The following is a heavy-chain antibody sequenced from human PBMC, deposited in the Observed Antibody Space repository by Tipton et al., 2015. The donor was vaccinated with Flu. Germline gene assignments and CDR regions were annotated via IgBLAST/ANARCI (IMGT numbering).Heavy chain of an antibody. D-gene: IGHD4-17*01. J-gene: IGHJ5*02. CDR3: AKPPTAAPGGDYVRWFAP. V-gene: IGHV3-23*01. CDR2: INANGGTT. CDR1: GFTFSSYA. Sequence: SLRLSCAASGFTFSSYAMNWVRQAPGKGLEWVSSINANGGTTYSADFVKGRFTISRDNSENTLYLQMNSLRADDTAVYYCAKPPTAAPGGDYVRWFAPWGQGTLVPVSS.